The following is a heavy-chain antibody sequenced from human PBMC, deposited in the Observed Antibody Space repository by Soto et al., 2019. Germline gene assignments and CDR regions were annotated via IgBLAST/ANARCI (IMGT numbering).Heavy chain of an antibody. D-gene: IGHD6-19*01. J-gene: IGHJ2*01. CDR1: GGSISSGDYY. V-gene: IGHV4-30-4*01. CDR3: DRDSPIAVAGTGWYFDL. CDR2: IYYSGST. Sequence: SETLSLTCTVSGGSISSGDYYWSWIRQPPGKGLEWIGYIYYSGSTYYNPSLKSRVTISVDTSKNQFSLKLSSVTAADTAVYYFDRDSPIAVAGTGWYFDLWGRGTLVNVSS.